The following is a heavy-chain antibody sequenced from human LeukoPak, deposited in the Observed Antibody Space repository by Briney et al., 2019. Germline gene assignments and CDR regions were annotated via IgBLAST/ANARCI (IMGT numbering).Heavy chain of an antibody. CDR1: GGSISSGLYY. D-gene: IGHD2-2*01. CDR2: IYYSGST. CDR3: ARVGCSSTSCPRYYYYYYMDV. Sequence: SETLSLTCTVSGGSISSGLYYWSWIRQPPGKGLEWIGYIYYSGSTNYNPSLKSRVTISVDTSKNQFSLKLSSVTAADTAVYYCARVGCSSTSCPRYYYYYYMDVWGKGTTVTISS. J-gene: IGHJ6*03. V-gene: IGHV4-61*01.